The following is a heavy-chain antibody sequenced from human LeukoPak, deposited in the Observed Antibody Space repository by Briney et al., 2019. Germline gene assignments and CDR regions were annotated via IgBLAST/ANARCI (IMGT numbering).Heavy chain of an antibody. CDR1: GGTFSSYA. D-gene: IGHD1-26*01. CDR2: IIPIFGTA. CDR3: ALDWGKWELPRYYYYYGMDV. J-gene: IGHJ6*02. Sequence: SVRVSCTASGGTFSSYAISWVRQAPGQGLEWVGGIIPIFGTANYAQKFQGRVTITADESTSTAYMELSSLRSEDTAVYYCALDWGKWELPRYYYYYGMDVWGQGTTVTVSS. V-gene: IGHV1-69*13.